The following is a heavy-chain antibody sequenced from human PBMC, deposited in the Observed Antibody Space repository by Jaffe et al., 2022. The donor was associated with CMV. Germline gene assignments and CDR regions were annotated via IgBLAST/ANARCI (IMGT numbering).Heavy chain of an antibody. V-gene: IGHV3-23*01. J-gene: IGHJ4*02. CDR3: AKVPAAIIVGGWGKTYFDY. CDR1: GFTFSSYA. CDR2: ISGSGGST. D-gene: IGHD2-2*01. Sequence: EVQLLESGGGLVQPGGSLRLSCAASGFTFSSYAMSWVRQAPGKGLEWVSAISGSGGSTYYADSVKGRFTISRDNSKNTLYLQMNSLRAEDTAVYYCAKVPAAIIVGGWGKTYFDYWGQGTLVTVSS.